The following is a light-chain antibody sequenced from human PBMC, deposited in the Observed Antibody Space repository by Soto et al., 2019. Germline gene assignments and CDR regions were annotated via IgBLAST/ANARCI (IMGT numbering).Light chain of an antibody. CDR3: VQRSTWPWT. J-gene: IGKJ1*01. Sequence: EIVLTQSPATLSLSPGERATLSCRASQSVSSYLAWYHHKPGQAPRLLINDTSNRATGTPARFGGSGSGTDFTLTINSLEPEDFAVYYCVQRSTWPWTVGQGTKVEIK. CDR2: DTS. V-gene: IGKV3-11*01. CDR1: QSVSSY.